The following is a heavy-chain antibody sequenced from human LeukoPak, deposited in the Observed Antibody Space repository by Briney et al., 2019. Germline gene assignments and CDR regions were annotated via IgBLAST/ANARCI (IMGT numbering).Heavy chain of an antibody. V-gene: IGHV5-51*01. D-gene: IGHD1-1*01. CDR3: ASRTTGTDGTYYYYGMDV. Sequence: GESLKISCKGSGYSFTSYWIGWVRQLPGKCLEWMGIIYPGDSDTRYSPSFQGQVTISADKSISTAYLQWSSLKASDTAMYYCASRTTGTDGTYYYYGMDVWGQGTTVTVSS. CDR1: GYSFTSYW. J-gene: IGHJ6*02. CDR2: IYPGDSDT.